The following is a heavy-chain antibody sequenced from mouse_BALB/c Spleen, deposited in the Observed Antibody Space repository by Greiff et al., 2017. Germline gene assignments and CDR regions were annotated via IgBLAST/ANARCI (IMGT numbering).Heavy chain of an antibody. CDR1: GYSITSDYA. D-gene: IGHD2-4*01. J-gene: IGHJ2*01. Sequence: ESGPGLVKPSQSLSLTCTVTGYSITSDYAWNWIRQFPGNKLEWMGYISYSGSTSYNQSLKSRISITRDTSKNQFFLQLNSVTTEDTATYYCARSGDYGFDYWGQGTTLTVSS. CDR2: ISYSGST. CDR3: ARSGDYGFDY. V-gene: IGHV3-2*02.